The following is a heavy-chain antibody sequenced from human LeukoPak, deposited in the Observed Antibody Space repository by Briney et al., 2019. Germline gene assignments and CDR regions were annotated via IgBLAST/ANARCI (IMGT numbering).Heavy chain of an antibody. V-gene: IGHV1-69*02. CDR3: ARGSGSTNAFDI. D-gene: IGHD1-26*01. Sequence: SVKVSCKASGGTFISYTISWVRQAPGQGLEWRGRIIPILGIANYAQKFQGRVTITADKSTSTAYMELSSLRSEDTAVYYCARGSGSTNAFDIWGQGTMVTVSS. J-gene: IGHJ3*02. CDR2: IIPILGIA. CDR1: GGTFISYT.